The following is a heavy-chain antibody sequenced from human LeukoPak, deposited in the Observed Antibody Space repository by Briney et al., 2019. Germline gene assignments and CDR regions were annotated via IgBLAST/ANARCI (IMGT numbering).Heavy chain of an antibody. D-gene: IGHD4-17*01. J-gene: IGHJ4*02. CDR1: GFTFSSYW. CDR2: IKQDGSEK. Sequence: GGSLRLSCAASGFTFSSYWMSWVRQAPGKGLEWVANIKQDGSEKYYVDSVKGRFTISRDNAKNSLYLQMNSLRAEDTAVYYCARDFWIDGDYSHFDYWGQGTLVTVSS. CDR3: ARDFWIDGDYSHFDY. V-gene: IGHV3-7*01.